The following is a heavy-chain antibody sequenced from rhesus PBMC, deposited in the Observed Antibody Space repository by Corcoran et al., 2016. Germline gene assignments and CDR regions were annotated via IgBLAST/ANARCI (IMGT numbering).Heavy chain of an antibody. CDR2: ISSASSYI. CDR3: TRKRLAAQVFDY. CDR1: GFPFGDYG. V-gene: IGHV3-183*01. Sequence: EVQLVESGGGLVQPGGSLRLSCAASGFPFGDYGLHWVRQAPGKGLEWVSSISSASSYIYYADSVKGRFTISRDNAKNSLSLQMSSLRAEDTAVYYCTRKRLAAQVFDYWGQGVLVTVSS. J-gene: IGHJ4*01. D-gene: IGHD6-31*01.